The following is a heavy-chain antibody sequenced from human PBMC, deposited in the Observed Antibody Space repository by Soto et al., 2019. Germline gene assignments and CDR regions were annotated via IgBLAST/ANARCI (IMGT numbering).Heavy chain of an antibody. J-gene: IGHJ4*02. D-gene: IGHD3-9*01. CDR2: IYPGDSDT. CDR1: GYSFTSYW. Sequence: EVQLVQSGAEVKKPGESLKISCKGSGYSFTSYWIGWVRQMPGKGLEWMGIIYPGDSDTRYSPSFQGQVTISADKSISTAYLQWSSLKASDTAMYYCARHSNRYFDWLLLDYWGQGTLVTVSS. CDR3: ARHSNRYFDWLLLDY. V-gene: IGHV5-51*01.